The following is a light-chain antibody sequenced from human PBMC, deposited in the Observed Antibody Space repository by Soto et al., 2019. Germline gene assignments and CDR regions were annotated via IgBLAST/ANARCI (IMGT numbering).Light chain of an antibody. CDR2: AAS. Sequence: DIQMTQSPSSLSASVVGRVTITCRASQNIRDDFVWYQQRPGTAPKRLIYAASSLQSGVPSRFSGSGSGTEFTLTISSLQPEDFATYYCLQYNTYPFSFGQGTNLEIK. CDR1: QNIRDD. CDR3: LQYNTYPFS. J-gene: IGKJ2*03. V-gene: IGKV1-17*01.